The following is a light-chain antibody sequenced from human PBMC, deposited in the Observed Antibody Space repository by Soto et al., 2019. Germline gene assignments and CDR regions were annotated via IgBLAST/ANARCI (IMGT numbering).Light chain of an antibody. CDR2: NNN. J-gene: IGLJ3*02. CDR1: SSNIGSHV. V-gene: IGLV1-44*01. Sequence: QSALTQPPSASGTPGQRVTISCSGSSSNIGSHVVYWYQQLAGTAPKLLMYNNNQRPSGVPDRLSGSKSGTSASLAISGLQSEDEADYYFAVWDDSLDGWVFGGGTKLTVL. CDR3: AVWDDSLDGWV.